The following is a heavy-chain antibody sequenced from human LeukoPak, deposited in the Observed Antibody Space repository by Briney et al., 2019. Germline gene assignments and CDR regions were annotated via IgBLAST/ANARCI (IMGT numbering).Heavy chain of an antibody. CDR1: GFSFSTYG. CDR2: AYGDGSDQ. J-gene: IGHJ4*02. Sequence: TGGSLRLSCAASGFSFSTYGMHWVRQAPGKGLEWVAVAYGDGSDQYYADSVKGRFTIFKDISRNTLSVQMNSLRAEDTAVYYCATGGGFYYDHWGQGTLVTVAS. D-gene: IGHD3-22*01. CDR3: ATGGGFYYDH. V-gene: IGHV3-30*12.